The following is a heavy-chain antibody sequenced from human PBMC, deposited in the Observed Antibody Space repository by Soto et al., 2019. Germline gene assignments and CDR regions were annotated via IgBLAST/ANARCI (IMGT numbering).Heavy chain of an antibody. D-gene: IGHD3-10*01. CDR3: ARDGGWFGDLGYFDY. Sequence: QVQLQESGPGLVKPSQTLSLTCTVSGGSISSGGYYWSWIRQHPGKGLEWIGYIYYSGSTYYNPSLRSRVTISVDTSKNQFSLKLSSVTAADTAVYYCARDGGWFGDLGYFDYWGQGTLVTVSS. CDR2: IYYSGST. V-gene: IGHV4-31*03. J-gene: IGHJ4*02. CDR1: GGSISSGGYY.